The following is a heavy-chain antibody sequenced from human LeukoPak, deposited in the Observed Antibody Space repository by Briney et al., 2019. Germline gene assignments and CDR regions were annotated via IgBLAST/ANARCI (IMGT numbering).Heavy chain of an antibody. D-gene: IGHD4-23*01. J-gene: IGHJ4*02. CDR2: INSDGSST. Sequence: PGGSLRLSCAASGFTFSTYWMHWVRQAPGKGLVWVSRINSDGSSTNYADSVKGRFTISRDNAKNTLYLQMGSLSDEDTAVCYCASGKTVEKWGQGTLVTVSS. CDR1: GFTFSTYW. CDR3: ASGKTVEK. V-gene: IGHV3-74*01.